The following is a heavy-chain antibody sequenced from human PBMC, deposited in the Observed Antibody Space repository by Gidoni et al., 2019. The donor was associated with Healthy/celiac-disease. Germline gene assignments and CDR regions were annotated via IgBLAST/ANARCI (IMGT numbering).Heavy chain of an antibody. D-gene: IGHD2-2*01. Sequence: QVQLVQSGAEVKKPGASVKVSCKASGYTFTGYYMHWVRQAPGQGLEWMGWINPNSGGTNYAQKFQGRVTMTRDTSISTAYMELSRLRSDDTAVYYCARGALGYCSSTSCATRGWFDPWGQGTLVTVSS. CDR3: ARGALGYCSSTSCATRGWFDP. CDR1: GYTFTGYY. CDR2: INPNSGGT. J-gene: IGHJ5*02. V-gene: IGHV1-2*02.